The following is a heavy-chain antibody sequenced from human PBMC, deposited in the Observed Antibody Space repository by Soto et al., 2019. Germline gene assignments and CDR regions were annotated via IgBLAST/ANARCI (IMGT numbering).Heavy chain of an antibody. CDR3: ARSYFGADY. D-gene: IGHD3-10*01. CDR2: IYHGGST. CDR1: GGSISSSNW. V-gene: IGHV4-4*02. J-gene: IGHJ4*02. Sequence: SETLSLTCTFSGGSISSSNWWNWVRQPPGQDMEWIGEIYHGGSTNYNPSFKSRVTVSVDKSKNQFSLKLTSVTAADTAVYYCARSYFGADYWGQGALVTVS.